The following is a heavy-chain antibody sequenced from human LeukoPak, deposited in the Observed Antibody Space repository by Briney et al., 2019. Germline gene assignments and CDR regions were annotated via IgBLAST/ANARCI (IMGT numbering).Heavy chain of an antibody. V-gene: IGHV4-30-4*01. CDR1: GGSITSGDYY. CDR3: ARSEEGYYYYGMEV. D-gene: IGHD1-14*01. CDR2: IYYSGSA. J-gene: IGHJ6*02. Sequence: PSETPSLTCTVSGGSITSGDYYWSRIRQPPGKGLEWIGYIYYSGSAYYNPSLKSRVTISVDMSKNQFSLKLISLTAADTAVYYCARSEEGYYYYGMEVWGQGTTVTVSS.